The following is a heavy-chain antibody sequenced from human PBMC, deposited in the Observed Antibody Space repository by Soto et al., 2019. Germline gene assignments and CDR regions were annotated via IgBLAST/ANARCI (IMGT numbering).Heavy chain of an antibody. V-gene: IGHV2-5*02. J-gene: IGHJ4*02. D-gene: IGHD6-13*01. Sequence: QITLRESGPTLVRPTQTLTLTCTFSGFSLSSSGVGVGWIRQPPGKALEWLALVYSDDDHRYSPSLKTRLTIIKDISKNQVILTMTKLDPADTATYYCAREVYSSTYFDSWGQGTLVTVSS. CDR2: VYSDDDH. CDR3: AREVYSSTYFDS. CDR1: GFSLSSSGVG.